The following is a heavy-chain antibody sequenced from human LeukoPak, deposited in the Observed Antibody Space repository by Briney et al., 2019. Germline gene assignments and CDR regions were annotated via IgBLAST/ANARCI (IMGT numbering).Heavy chain of an antibody. CDR1: GGSISSSSAY. J-gene: IGHJ4*02. CDR2: IYYSKNT. CDR3: VSPRGFSYGYFDY. V-gene: IGHV4-39*01. D-gene: IGHD5-18*01. Sequence: SETLSLTCTVSGGSISSSSAYWGWIRQPPGKGLEWIRSIYYSKNTYYNPSLKSRVTISADTSKNQFSLTLGSVSATDTAVYYCVSPRGFSYGYFDYWGQGTLVTVSS.